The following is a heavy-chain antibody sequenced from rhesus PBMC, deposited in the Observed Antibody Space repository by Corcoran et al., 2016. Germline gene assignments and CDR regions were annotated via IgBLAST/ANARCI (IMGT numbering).Heavy chain of an antibody. V-gene: IGHV3-30*02. Sequence: EVQLVESGAGLVQPRGSLRLSCAASGFTFSNSWMSWVRKAPGKGLEWVARIKRKADGETADYAASVKGRFTISRDDSKNSLYLQMHSLTTEDTAVYCCTTWSSWSPFFYWGQGVLVTVSS. CDR2: IKRKADGETA. J-gene: IGHJ4*01. CDR1: GFTFSNSW. D-gene: IGHD6-13*01. CDR3: TTWSSWSPFFY.